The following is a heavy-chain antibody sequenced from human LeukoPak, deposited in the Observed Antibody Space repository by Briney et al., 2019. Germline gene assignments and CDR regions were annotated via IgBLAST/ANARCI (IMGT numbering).Heavy chain of an antibody. Sequence: GGSLRLSCGASGFTFTTYAMTWVRQAPGKGLEWVSSITGSGGSTYYGDSVKGRFTISRDNSKNTLYLQMNSLRAEDTAVYYCAKTLDDILTGYYYYFDYWGQGTLVTVSS. CDR2: ITGSGGST. D-gene: IGHD3-9*01. J-gene: IGHJ4*02. CDR1: GFTFTTYA. CDR3: AKTLDDILTGYYYYFDY. V-gene: IGHV3-23*01.